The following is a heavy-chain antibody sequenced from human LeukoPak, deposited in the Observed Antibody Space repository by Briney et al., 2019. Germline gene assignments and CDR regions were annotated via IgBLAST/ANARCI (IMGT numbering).Heavy chain of an antibody. J-gene: IGHJ4*02. CDR1: GYTFTSYG. Sequence: ASVKVSCKASGYTFTSYGISWVRQAPGQGLEWMGWISAYNGNTNYAQKLQGRVTMTTDTSTSTAYMELRSLRSDDTAVYYCARGGFGGSSGYYRSFDYWGQGTLVTVSS. D-gene: IGHD3-22*01. V-gene: IGHV1-18*01. CDR3: ARGGFGGSSGYYRSFDY. CDR2: ISAYNGNT.